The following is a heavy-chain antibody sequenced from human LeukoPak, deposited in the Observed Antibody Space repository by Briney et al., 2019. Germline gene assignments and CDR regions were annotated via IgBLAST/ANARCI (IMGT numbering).Heavy chain of an antibody. Sequence: QTGGSLRLSCAASGFTVSSNYMSWVRQAPGKGLEWVSVIYSGGSTYYADSVKGRFTISRDNSKNTLYLQMNSLRAEDTAVYYCAREVATGFSCFDYWGQGTLVTVSS. CDR1: GFTVSSNY. J-gene: IGHJ4*02. V-gene: IGHV3-53*01. CDR2: IYSGGST. CDR3: AREVATGFSCFDY. D-gene: IGHD2-21*02.